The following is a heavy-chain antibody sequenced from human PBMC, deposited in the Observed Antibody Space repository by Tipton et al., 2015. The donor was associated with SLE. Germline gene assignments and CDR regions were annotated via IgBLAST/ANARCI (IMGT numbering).Heavy chain of an antibody. CDR3: ARVGQLWPGVDFDY. CDR2: IYYSGSS. CDR1: SDSIYNYY. D-gene: IGHD5-18*01. Sequence: LSLTCTVSSDSIYNYYWSWVRQPPGKGLEWIGNIYYSGSSSYNPSLKSRVTMSVDMSEDQFSLKLTSVTAADTAVYYCARVGQLWPGVDFDYWGQGILVTVSS. V-gene: IGHV4-59*13. J-gene: IGHJ4*02.